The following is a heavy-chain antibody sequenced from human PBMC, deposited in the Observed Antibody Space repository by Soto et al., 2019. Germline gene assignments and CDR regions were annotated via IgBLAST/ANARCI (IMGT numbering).Heavy chain of an antibody. CDR3: ARNPYESGLCDP. D-gene: IGHD3-22*01. CDR2: MTPNSGNT. CDR1: GYTFVNYD. V-gene: IGHV1-8*01. Sequence: QVQLVQSGAEVKKPGASVKVSCKTSGYTFVNYDINWVRQAPGQGLEWMGWMTPNSGNTGYAQKFEGRLTLTRDTSSGTAYMELSSLTSEDTAVYYCARNPYESGLCDPWGQGTLVTVSS. J-gene: IGHJ5*02.